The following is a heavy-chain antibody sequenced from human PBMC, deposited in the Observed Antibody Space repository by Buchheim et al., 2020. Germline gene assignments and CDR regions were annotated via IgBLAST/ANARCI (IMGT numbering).Heavy chain of an antibody. CDR3: ARGSSLWGFGDYFDY. V-gene: IGHV1-69*01. D-gene: IGHD6-13*01. CDR1: GGTFSNYG. CDR2: IIPMFGTA. Sequence: QVQLVQSGAEVNKPGSSVKVSCKASGGTFSNYGINWVRQAPGQGLEWMGGIIPMFGTANYAQKFQGRVTITADESTNTAYMGLSSLRSEDPAVYYCARGSSLWGFGDYFDYWGQGTL. J-gene: IGHJ4*02.